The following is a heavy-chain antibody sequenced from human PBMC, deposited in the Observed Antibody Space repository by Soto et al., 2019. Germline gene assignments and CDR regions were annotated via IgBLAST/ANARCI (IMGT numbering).Heavy chain of an antibody. J-gene: IGHJ6*02. V-gene: IGHV4-61*01. Sequence: QVQLQESGPGLVKPSETLSLTCTVSGGSVSSGSYYWSWIRQPPGKGLEWIGYIYYSGSTNYNPSLKSRVTISVDTSKNQFPLNLSSVTAADTAVYYCASVTRTCISTSCYRYYYGMDVWGQGTTVTVSS. CDR2: IYYSGST. CDR1: GGSVSSGSYY. D-gene: IGHD2-2*02. CDR3: ASVTRTCISTSCYRYYYGMDV.